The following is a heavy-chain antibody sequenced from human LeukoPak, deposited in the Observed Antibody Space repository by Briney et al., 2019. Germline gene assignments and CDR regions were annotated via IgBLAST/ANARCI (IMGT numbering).Heavy chain of an antibody. V-gene: IGHV4-38-2*01. Sequence: SETLSLTCAVSGYSISSGYYWVWIRQPPGKGLEWIGSIYHSGSTYYNPSLKSRVTISVDTSKNQFSLKLSSVTAADTAVYYCARGTAMVYYYYMGVWGKGTTVTVSS. CDR3: ARGTAMVYYYYMGV. CDR1: GYSISSGYY. D-gene: IGHD5-18*01. J-gene: IGHJ6*03. CDR2: IYHSGST.